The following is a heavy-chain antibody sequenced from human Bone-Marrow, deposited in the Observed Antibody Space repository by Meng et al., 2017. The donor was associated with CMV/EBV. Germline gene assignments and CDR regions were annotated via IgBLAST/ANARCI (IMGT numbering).Heavy chain of an antibody. D-gene: IGHD2-15*01. V-gene: IGHV1-2*02. CDR3: ARAVGVVVAATQRWLGY. J-gene: IGHJ4*02. Sequence: ASVKVSCKASGYTFTGYYMHWVRQAPGQGLEWMGWINPNSGGTNYAQKFQGRVTMTRDTSTSTVYMELSSLRSEDTAVYYCARAVGVVVAATQRWLGYWGQGSLVTVSS. CDR2: INPNSGGT. CDR1: GYTFTGYY.